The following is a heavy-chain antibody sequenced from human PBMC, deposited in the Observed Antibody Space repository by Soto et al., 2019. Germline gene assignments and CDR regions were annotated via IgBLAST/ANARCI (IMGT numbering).Heavy chain of an antibody. D-gene: IGHD6-19*01. CDR3: ARDGVPIAGRSGYFDY. CDR2: INPSRGLT. J-gene: IGHJ4*02. Sequence: ASVKVSCKASGYTFTNYYIHWVRQTPGQGLEWIGVINPSRGLTTYAQKFQGRVSMTRDTSTTTVYMQLSSLRSEDTAIYYCARDGVPIAGRSGYFDYWGPGTLVT. CDR1: GYTFTNYY. V-gene: IGHV1-46*01.